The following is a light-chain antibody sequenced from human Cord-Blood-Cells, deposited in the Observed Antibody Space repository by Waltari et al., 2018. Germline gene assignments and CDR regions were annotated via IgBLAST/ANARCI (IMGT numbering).Light chain of an antibody. CDR1: QSVSSY. V-gene: IGKV3-11*01. CDR2: DAS. J-gene: IGKJ2*03. CDR3: QQRSNWLYS. Sequence: EIVLTQSPATLSLSPGERATLSCRASQSVSSYLAWYQQKPGQAPRLLIYDASNRATGIPARFSGSVSVTDFTLTISSLEPEDFAVYYCQQRSNWLYSFGQGTKLEIK.